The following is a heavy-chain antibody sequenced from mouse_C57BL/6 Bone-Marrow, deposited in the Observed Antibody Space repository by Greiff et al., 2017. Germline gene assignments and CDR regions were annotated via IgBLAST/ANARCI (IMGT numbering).Heavy chain of an antibody. V-gene: IGHV1-19*01. Sequence: VQLQQSGPVLVKPGASVKMSCKASGYTFTDYYMNWVKQSHGKSLEWIGVINPYNGGTSYNQKFKGKATLTVDTSSSTAYMELNSLTSEDSAVYYCARWGWDQGYYAMDYWGQGTSVTVSS. CDR2: INPYNGGT. J-gene: IGHJ4*01. D-gene: IGHD4-1*01. CDR1: GYTFTDYY. CDR3: ARWGWDQGYYAMDY.